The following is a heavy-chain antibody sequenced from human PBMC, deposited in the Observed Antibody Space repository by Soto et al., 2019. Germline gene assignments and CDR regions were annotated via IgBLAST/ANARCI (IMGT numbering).Heavy chain of an antibody. V-gene: IGHV3-30-3*01. CDR3: ASVLGDYYFDL. CDR1: GFTFSSYA. J-gene: IGHJ2*01. CDR2: ISYDGSNK. D-gene: IGHD2-8*02. Sequence: QVQLVESGGGVVQPGRSLSLSCTATGFTFSSYAMHWVRQAPGKGLERVAVISYDGSNKYYADSVKGRFTISRDKSKNTLYLQMNSLRAEDTAVCYWASVLGDYYFDLCGRGTLV.